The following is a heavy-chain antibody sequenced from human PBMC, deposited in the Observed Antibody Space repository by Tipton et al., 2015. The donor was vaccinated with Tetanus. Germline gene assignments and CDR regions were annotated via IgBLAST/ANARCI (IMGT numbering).Heavy chain of an antibody. CDR1: GGSVSTGSYY. J-gene: IGHJ6*04. CDR3: ARGEGFCFHFDMDV. CDR2: FFYSGST. Sequence: TLSLTCTVSGGSVSTGSYYWSWIRQPPGKGLEWLGYFFYSGSTSYNPSLKSRVSMAVGTSQNQISLQLRSVTAADTAVYYCARGEGFCFHFDMDVRGRGTTVRVSS. D-gene: IGHD3-16*01. V-gene: IGHV4-61*01.